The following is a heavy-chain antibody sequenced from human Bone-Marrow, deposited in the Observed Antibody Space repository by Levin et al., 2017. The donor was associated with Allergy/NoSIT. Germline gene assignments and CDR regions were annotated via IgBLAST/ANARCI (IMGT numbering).Heavy chain of an antibody. V-gene: IGHV3-21*01. CDR1: GFTFSDYR. CDR3: ARGNGYCSSTSCYDNWFDP. J-gene: IGHJ5*02. Sequence: SGGSLRLSCAASGFTFSDYRMNWVRQAPGKGLEWVSSISSSGVYIFYADSVKGRFTISRDNANNLLYLQMNSLRAEDTAVYYCARGNGYCSSTSCYDNWFDPWGQGILVTVSS. D-gene: IGHD2-2*03. CDR2: ISSSGVYI.